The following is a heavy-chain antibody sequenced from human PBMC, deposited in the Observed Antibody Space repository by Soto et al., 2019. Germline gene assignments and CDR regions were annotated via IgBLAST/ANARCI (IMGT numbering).Heavy chain of an antibody. D-gene: IGHD3-3*01. CDR1: GLSLTTSGVG. CDR2: IYWDDDK. J-gene: IGHJ4*02. V-gene: IGHV2-5*02. Sequence: QITLNESGPTVVRPTETLTLTCGCSGLSLTTSGVGLGCIRQSPGKAPAWAALIYWDDDKRYSESLKSRLTITTDTSKIQVVMTLSNLDPTDTATYYCAHKVLRTVYGLVTTTAIYFDIWGQGPPVAV. CDR3: AHKVLRTVYGLVTTTAIYFDI.